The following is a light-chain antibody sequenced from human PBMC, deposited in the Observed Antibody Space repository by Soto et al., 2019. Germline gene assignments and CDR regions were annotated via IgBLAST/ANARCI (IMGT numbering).Light chain of an antibody. J-gene: IGLJ2*01. CDR2: GQN. V-gene: IGLV1-44*01. CDR1: SSNIGSNT. CDR3: AVGEDSVDGRV. Sequence: QSVLTQPPSASGTPGQRVTISCSGSSSNIGSNTVNWYQQLPGTAPKLLIYGQNQRPSGVPDRFSGSKSGTSASLAISGLQSEDDAASYGAVGEDSVDGRVFGGGTQLTVL.